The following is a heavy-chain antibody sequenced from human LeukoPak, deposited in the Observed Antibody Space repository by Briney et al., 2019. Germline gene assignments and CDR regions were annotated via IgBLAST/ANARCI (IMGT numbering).Heavy chain of an antibody. CDR1: GYTFTSYY. Sequence: ASVKVSCKASGYTFTSYYMHWVRQAPGQGLEWMGWINPNSGGTNYAQKFQGRVTTTRDTSISTAYMELSRLRSDDTAVYYCARENVDIVATTPRYGMDVWGQGTTVTVSS. CDR3: ARENVDIVATTPRYGMDV. CDR2: INPNSGGT. V-gene: IGHV1-2*02. J-gene: IGHJ6*02. D-gene: IGHD5-12*01.